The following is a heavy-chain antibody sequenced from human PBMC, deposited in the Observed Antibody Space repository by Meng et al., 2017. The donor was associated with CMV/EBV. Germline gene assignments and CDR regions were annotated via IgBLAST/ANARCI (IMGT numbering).Heavy chain of an antibody. Sequence: GESLKISCAASGFTFSNAWMSWVRQAPGKGLEWVGRIKSKTDGGTTDYAAPVKGRFTISRDDSKNTLYLQMNSLKTEDTAVYYCAKDLVDIVVVPAATDYYYYYGMDVWGQGTTVTVSS. CDR3: AKDLVDIVVVPAATDYYYYYGMDV. D-gene: IGHD2-2*03. V-gene: IGHV3-15*01. CDR2: IKSKTDGGTT. J-gene: IGHJ6*02. CDR1: GFTFSNAW.